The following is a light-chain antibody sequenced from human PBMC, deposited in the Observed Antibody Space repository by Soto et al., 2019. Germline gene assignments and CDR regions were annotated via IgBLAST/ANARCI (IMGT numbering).Light chain of an antibody. J-gene: IGKJ4*01. CDR2: WAS. CDR1: QSLLYNSNNKNY. Sequence: DIVMTQSPDSLAVSLGERATINCKSSQSLLYNSNNKNYLAWYQQEPGQPPKLLIYWASTRESGVPDRFSASGSGTDFTLTISNLQAEDVAVYYCHQYYSGPLTFGGGTKVEIK. CDR3: HQYYSGPLT. V-gene: IGKV4-1*01.